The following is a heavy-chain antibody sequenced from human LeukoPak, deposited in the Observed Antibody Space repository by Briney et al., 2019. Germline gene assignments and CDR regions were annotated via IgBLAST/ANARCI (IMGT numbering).Heavy chain of an antibody. CDR2: ITSGSSYI. CDR1: GFTFTSYT. D-gene: IGHD4-17*01. CDR3: AKTYGYFDD. V-gene: IGHV3-21*01. J-gene: IGHJ4*02. Sequence: GGSLRLSCAASGFTFTSYTMNWVRQAPGKGLEWVSSITSGSSYIYYADSVKGRFTISRDNAKNSLYLQMTSLRVDDTAVYYCAKTYGYFDDWGQGTLVTVSS.